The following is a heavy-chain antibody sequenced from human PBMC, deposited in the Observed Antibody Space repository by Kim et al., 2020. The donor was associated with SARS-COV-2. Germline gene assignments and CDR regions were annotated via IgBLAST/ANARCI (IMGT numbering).Heavy chain of an antibody. Sequence: SGGRQYYADSVKGRFTISRDNSKNTLYLQMNSLRAEDTAVYYCALGFDYWGQGTLVTVSS. D-gene: IGHD7-27*01. CDR2: SGGRQ. V-gene: IGHV3-23*01. CDR3: ALGFDY. J-gene: IGHJ4*02.